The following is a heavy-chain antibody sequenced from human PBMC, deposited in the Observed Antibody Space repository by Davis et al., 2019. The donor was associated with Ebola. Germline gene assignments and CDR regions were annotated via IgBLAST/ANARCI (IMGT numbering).Heavy chain of an antibody. CDR2: IIPIFGTA. V-gene: IGHV1-69*13. J-gene: IGHJ6*02. CDR3: ARARTTGTRYYYYYGMDV. Sequence: AASVKVSCKASGGTFSSYAISWVRQAPGQGLEWMGGIIPIFGTANYAQKFQGRVTITADESTSTAYMELSSLRSEDTAVYYCARARTTGTRYYYYYGMDVWGQGTTVTVSS. D-gene: IGHD1-1*01. CDR1: GGTFSSYA.